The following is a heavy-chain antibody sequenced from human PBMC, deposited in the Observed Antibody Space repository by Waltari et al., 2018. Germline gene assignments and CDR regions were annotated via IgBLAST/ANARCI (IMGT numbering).Heavy chain of an antibody. V-gene: IGHV3-23*01. D-gene: IGHD2-2*01. Sequence: EVQLLESGGGLVQPGGSLRLSCAASGFTFSSYAMSWVRQAPGKGLEWVAAISGSGGSTNYADSGKGRFTISRDNSKNTLYLQMNSLRAEDTAVYYCAKDLSRIVVVPENWFDPWGQGTLVTVSS. CDR2: ISGSGGST. J-gene: IGHJ5*02. CDR3: AKDLSRIVVVPENWFDP. CDR1: GFTFSSYA.